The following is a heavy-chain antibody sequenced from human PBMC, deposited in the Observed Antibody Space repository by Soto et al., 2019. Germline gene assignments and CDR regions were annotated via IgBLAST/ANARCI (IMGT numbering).Heavy chain of an antibody. V-gene: IGHV3-30*18. Sequence: QVQLVESGGGVVQPGRSLRLSCAASGFTFSSYGMHWVRQAPGKGLEWVAVISYDGSNKYYADSVKGRFTISRDNSKNTLYLQRNSLRAEDTAVYYCAKDDRVWSSGWYDPIDYWGQGTLVTVSS. CDR1: GFTFSSYG. CDR3: AKDDRVWSSGWYDPIDY. CDR2: ISYDGSNK. J-gene: IGHJ4*02. D-gene: IGHD6-19*01.